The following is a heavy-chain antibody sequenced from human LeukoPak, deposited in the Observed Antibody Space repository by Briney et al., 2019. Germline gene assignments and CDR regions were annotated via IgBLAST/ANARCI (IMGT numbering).Heavy chain of an antibody. J-gene: IGHJ4*02. D-gene: IGHD2-2*01. V-gene: IGHV3-30*03. Sequence: GGSLRLSCAASGFTFSSYGMHWVRQAPGKGLEWVAVISYDGSNKYYADSVKGRFTISRDNAKNSLYLQMNSLRAEDTAVYYCARAWDFIVVPGTDYWGQGTLVTVSS. CDR3: ARAWDFIVVPGTDY. CDR2: ISYDGSNK. CDR1: GFTFSSYG.